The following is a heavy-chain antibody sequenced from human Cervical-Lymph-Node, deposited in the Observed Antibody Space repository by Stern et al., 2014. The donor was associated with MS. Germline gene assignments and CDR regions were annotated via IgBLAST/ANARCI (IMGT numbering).Heavy chain of an antibody. Sequence: VQLLESGAEVKKPGSSVKVSCKASGGTFISYAISWVRQGPGPGLEWMGGIIPVMATANYAQKFQGRLTITADESTSTVYMELNSLRSEDTAVFYCARLSGESYYSYYGMDVWGQGTTVTVSS. V-gene: IGHV1-69*01. CDR2: IIPVMATA. D-gene: IGHD3-10*01. J-gene: IGHJ6*02. CDR1: GGTFISYA. CDR3: ARLSGESYYSYYGMDV.